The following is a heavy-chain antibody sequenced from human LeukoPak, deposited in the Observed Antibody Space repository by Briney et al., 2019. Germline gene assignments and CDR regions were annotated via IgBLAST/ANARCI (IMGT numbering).Heavy chain of an antibody. V-gene: IGHV4-59*01. CDR1: GGSISSYY. CDR3: ARGGGPNYGLWFGEIYYYYMDV. J-gene: IGHJ6*03. CDR2: IYHSGST. D-gene: IGHD3-10*01. Sequence: PSETLSLTCTVSGGSISSYYWSWIRQPPGRGLEWIGYIYHSGSTNYNPSLKSRVTISVDTSKNQFSLKLSSVTAADTAVYYCARGGGPNYGLWFGEIYYYYMDVWGKGTTVTISS.